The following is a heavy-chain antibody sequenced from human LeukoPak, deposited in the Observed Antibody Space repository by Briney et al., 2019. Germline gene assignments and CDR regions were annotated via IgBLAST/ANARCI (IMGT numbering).Heavy chain of an antibody. Sequence: ASVKVSCKASGGTFSSYAISWVRQAPGQGLEWMEGIIPIFGTANYAQKFQGRVTITTDESTSTAYMELSSLRSEDTAVYYCARDRPGYCSSTSCPGYMDVWGKGTTVTVSS. CDR2: IIPIFGTA. CDR1: GGTFSSYA. D-gene: IGHD2-2*01. J-gene: IGHJ6*03. CDR3: ARDRPGYCSSTSCPGYMDV. V-gene: IGHV1-69*05.